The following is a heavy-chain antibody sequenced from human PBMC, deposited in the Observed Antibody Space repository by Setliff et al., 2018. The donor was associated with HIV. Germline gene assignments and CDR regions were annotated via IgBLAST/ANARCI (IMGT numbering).Heavy chain of an antibody. Sequence: SETLSLTCAVSGGSISSSNWWSWVRQPPGKGLEWIGKINHSGSTNYNPPLKSRVTISVDTSRNQFSLKLNSVTAADTAVYYCARVGYYDSSFDYWGQGTLVTVSS. D-gene: IGHD3-22*01. CDR1: GGSISSSNW. CDR2: INHSGST. J-gene: IGHJ4*02. V-gene: IGHV4-4*02. CDR3: ARVGYYDSSFDY.